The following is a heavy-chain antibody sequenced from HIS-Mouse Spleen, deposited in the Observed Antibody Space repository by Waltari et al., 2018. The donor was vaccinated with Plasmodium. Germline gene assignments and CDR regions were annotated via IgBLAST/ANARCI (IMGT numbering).Heavy chain of an antibody. CDR3: ATRRSSSWSY. D-gene: IGHD6-13*01. V-gene: IGHV4-39*07. CDR2: IDYSGST. CDR1: GGSISSSSYY. Sequence: QLQLQESGPGLVKPSETLSLTCTVSGGSISSSSYYWGWIRQPPGKGLEWIGSIDYSGSTYYNPSLKSRVTISVDTSKNQFSLKLSSVTAADTAVYYCATRRSSSWSYWGQGTLVTVSS. J-gene: IGHJ4*02.